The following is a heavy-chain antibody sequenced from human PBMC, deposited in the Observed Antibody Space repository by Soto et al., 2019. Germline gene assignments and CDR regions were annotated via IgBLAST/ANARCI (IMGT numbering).Heavy chain of an antibody. D-gene: IGHD1-26*01. CDR2: IYPGDSDT. Sequence: GESLKISCKGSGYSFTSYWIGWVRQMPGKGLEWMGIIYPGDSDTRYSPSFQGQVTISADKSISTAYLQWSGLRASDTAMYYCAREGSQYSSFSYYYGMDVWGQGTTVTVSS. V-gene: IGHV5-51*01. CDR1: GYSFTSYW. J-gene: IGHJ6*02. CDR3: AREGSQYSSFSYYYGMDV.